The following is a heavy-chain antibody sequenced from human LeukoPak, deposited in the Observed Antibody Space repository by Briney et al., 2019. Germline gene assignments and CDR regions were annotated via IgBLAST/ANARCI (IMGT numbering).Heavy chain of an antibody. Sequence: GGSLRLSCAASGFTFSNYWMHWVRQAPGKGLVWVSGIGWNSGGIVYADSVKGRFTISRDNAKNSLYLQMNSLGAEDTALYYCVKVTAAGFVDHWGQGTLVTVSS. CDR3: VKVTAAGFVDH. V-gene: IGHV3-9*01. D-gene: IGHD6-13*01. J-gene: IGHJ4*02. CDR1: GFTFSNYW. CDR2: IGWNSGGI.